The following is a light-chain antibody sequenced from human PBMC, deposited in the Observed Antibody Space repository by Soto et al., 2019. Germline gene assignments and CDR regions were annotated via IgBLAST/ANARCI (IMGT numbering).Light chain of an antibody. CDR1: TGAVTSGYY. Sequence: QAVVTQEPSLTVSPGGTVTLTCASSTGAVTSGYYPNWFQQKPGQAPRALIYSTSNKHFWTPARFSGSLLGGKAALTLSGVQPEDEAEYYYLLYYGGAQPHVVFGGGTKLTVL. V-gene: IGLV7-43*01. J-gene: IGLJ2*01. CDR3: LLYYGGAQPHVV. CDR2: STS.